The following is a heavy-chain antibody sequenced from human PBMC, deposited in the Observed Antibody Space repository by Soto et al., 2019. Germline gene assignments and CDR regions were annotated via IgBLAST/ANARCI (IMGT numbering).Heavy chain of an antibody. CDR3: ARGRGSTVRHLSGCMDV. D-gene: IGHD4-17*01. CDR1: GGSISSGGYY. CDR2: IYYSGST. V-gene: IGHV4-31*03. J-gene: IGHJ6*02. Sequence: QVQLQESGPGLLKPSQTLSLTCTVSGGSISSGGYYWSWIRQHPGKGLEWIGYIYYSGSTYYNPSHKSRVTISVDTSNNQFSLKLSSVTAADTAVYYCARGRGSTVRHLSGCMDVWGQGTTVTVSS.